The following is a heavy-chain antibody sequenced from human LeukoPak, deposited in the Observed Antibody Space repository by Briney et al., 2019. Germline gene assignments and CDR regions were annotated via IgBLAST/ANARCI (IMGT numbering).Heavy chain of an antibody. V-gene: IGHV4-59*08. J-gene: IGHJ4*02. CDR1: GGSISSYY. D-gene: IGHD3-16*01. Sequence: SETLSLTCTVSGGSISSYYWNWIRQPPGKGLEWVGYIYYSGNTNYNPSLKSRVTISLNTSKNQFSLKLSSVTAADTAVYYCVRGWGFFDYWGQGTLVTVSS. CDR3: VRGWGFFDY. CDR2: IYYSGNT.